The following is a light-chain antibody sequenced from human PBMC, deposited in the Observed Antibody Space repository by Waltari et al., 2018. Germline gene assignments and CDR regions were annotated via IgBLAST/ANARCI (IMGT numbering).Light chain of an antibody. Sequence: QSALTQPASVSGSPGQSITISCTGTSSDVGSYNLVSWYQQRPGKAPKLVIYEVNKRPSGVSKSFSGSKSGNTASLTISGLRAEDEADYYCCSFAGTTTYYVFGTGTQVTVL. V-gene: IGLV2-23*02. J-gene: IGLJ1*01. CDR2: EVN. CDR3: CSFAGTTTYYV. CDR1: SSDVGSYNL.